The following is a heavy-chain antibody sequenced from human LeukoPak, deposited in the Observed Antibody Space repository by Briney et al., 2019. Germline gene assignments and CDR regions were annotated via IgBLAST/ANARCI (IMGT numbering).Heavy chain of an antibody. CDR3: ARIYYSGSLGRGYFDY. Sequence: KPSETLSLTCTVSGGSISSSSYYWGWIRQSPGKGLEWIGSIYYSGTTSYNPSLKSRVTISVDTSKNQFSLKLSSVTAADTAVYYCARIYYSGSLGRGYFDYWGQGTLVTVSS. CDR2: IYYSGTT. D-gene: IGHD1-26*01. V-gene: IGHV4-39*01. CDR1: GGSISSSSYY. J-gene: IGHJ4*02.